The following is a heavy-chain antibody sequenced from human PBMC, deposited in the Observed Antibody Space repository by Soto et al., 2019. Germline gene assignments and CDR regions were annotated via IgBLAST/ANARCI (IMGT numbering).Heavy chain of an antibody. CDR1: GYSFTSYW. J-gene: IGHJ3*02. Sequence: GESLKISCKGSGYSFTSYWIGWVRQMPGKGLEWMGIIYPGDSDTRYSPSFQGQVTISADKSISTAYLQWSSLKASDTAMYYCARQVNYGGKNGPSPFDIWGQGTMVTVSS. CDR2: IYPGDSDT. D-gene: IGHD4-17*01. V-gene: IGHV5-51*01. CDR3: ARQVNYGGKNGPSPFDI.